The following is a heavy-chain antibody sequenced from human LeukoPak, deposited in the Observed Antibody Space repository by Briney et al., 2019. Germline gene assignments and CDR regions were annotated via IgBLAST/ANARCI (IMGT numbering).Heavy chain of an antibody. J-gene: IGHJ5*02. CDR2: ISSSSSTI. CDR1: GFTFSSYS. D-gene: IGHD3-9*01. CDR3: ARALRYFDWLSTSPEYNWFDP. Sequence: GGSLRLSRAASGFTFSSYSMNWVRQAPGEGLEWVSYISSSSSTIYYADSVKGRFTISRDNAKNSLYLQMNSLRAEDTAVYYCARALRYFDWLSTSPEYNWFDPWGQGTLVTVSS. V-gene: IGHV3-48*01.